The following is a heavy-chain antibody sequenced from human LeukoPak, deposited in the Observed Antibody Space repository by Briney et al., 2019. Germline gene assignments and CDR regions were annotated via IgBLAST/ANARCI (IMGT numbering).Heavy chain of an antibody. CDR3: ARDTQDIVVVPAAIALRYYYYYGMDV. Sequence: QPGGSLRLSCAASGFTFSSYWTHWVRQAPGKGLVWVSRINSDGSSTSYADSVKGRFTISRDNAKNTLYLQMNSLRAEDTAVYYCARDTQDIVVVPAAIALRYYYYYGMDVWGKGTTVTVSS. J-gene: IGHJ6*04. V-gene: IGHV3-74*01. CDR1: GFTFSSYW. D-gene: IGHD2-2*02. CDR2: INSDGSST.